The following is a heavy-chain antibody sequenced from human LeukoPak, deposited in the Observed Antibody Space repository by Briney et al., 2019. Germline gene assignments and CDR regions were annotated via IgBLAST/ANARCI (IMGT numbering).Heavy chain of an antibody. CDR1: GGSISSYY. V-gene: IGHV4-59*12. D-gene: IGHD3-10*01. J-gene: IGHJ5*02. CDR2: IYYSGST. CDR3: ARDSGTTGEVKFDP. Sequence: SETLSLTCTVSGGSISSYYWSWIRQPPGKGLEWIGYIYYSGSTNYNPSLKSRVTMSVDTSKNQFSLKLSSVTAADTAVYYCARDSGTTGEVKFDPWGQGTLVTVSS.